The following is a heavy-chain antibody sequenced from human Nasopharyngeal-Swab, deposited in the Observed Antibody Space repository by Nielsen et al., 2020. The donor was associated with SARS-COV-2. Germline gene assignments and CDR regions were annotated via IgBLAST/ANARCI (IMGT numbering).Heavy chain of an antibody. V-gene: IGHV2-5*02. CDR2: LHWDDDN. J-gene: IGHJ4*02. CDR3: VHSTGWRLDY. CDR1: GFSLSTSKVG. Sequence: SGPTLVKPSQTLTLTCTFSGFSLSTSKVGVSWVRQLPGKALEWLALLHWDDDNRYNPSLKNRITITRDTSKNQVVLTMTNMDPVDTATYYCVHSTGWRLDYWGQGTLVTVSS. D-gene: IGHD6-19*01.